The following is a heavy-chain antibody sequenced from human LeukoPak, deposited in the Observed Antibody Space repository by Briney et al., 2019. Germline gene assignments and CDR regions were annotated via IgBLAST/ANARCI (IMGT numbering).Heavy chain of an antibody. CDR3: ARAYCSSSSCDSYNWFDP. CDR1: GYSFTSYW. CDR2: IYPGDSDT. J-gene: IGHJ5*02. V-gene: IGHV5-51*01. Sequence: GESLKISCKGSGYSFTSYWIGWVRQMPGKGLEWMGIIYPGDSDTRYSPSFQGQVTISADKSISTAYRQWSRLKASDTAMYYCARAYCSSSSCDSYNWFDPWGQGTLVTVSS. D-gene: IGHD2-2*02.